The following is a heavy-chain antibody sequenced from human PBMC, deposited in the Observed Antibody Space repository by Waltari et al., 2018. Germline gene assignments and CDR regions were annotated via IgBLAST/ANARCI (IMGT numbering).Heavy chain of an antibody. CDR2: IEYSGST. CDR3: ARGFYGDYVGGRWFDP. Sequence: QVQLQESGPGLVKPSETLSLTCTVSGGSISSYYWRWIRQPPGKGLEWIGYIEYSGSTNYNPSLKSRVTISADTSKNPFSLMLSSVTAADTAVYYCARGFYGDYVGGRWFDPWGQGTLVTVSS. V-gene: IGHV4-59*01. D-gene: IGHD4-17*01. CDR1: GGSISSYY. J-gene: IGHJ5*02.